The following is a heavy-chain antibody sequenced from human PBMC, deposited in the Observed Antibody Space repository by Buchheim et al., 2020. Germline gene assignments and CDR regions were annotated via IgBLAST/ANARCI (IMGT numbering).Heavy chain of an antibody. CDR1: GGSFSGYY. J-gene: IGHJ5*02. D-gene: IGHD3-10*01. CDR3: ARGILWFGELGWFDP. V-gene: IGHV4-34*01. CDR2: INHSGST. Sequence: QVQLQQWGAGLLKPSETLSLTCAVYGGSFSGYYWSWIRQPPGKGLEWIGEINHSGSTNYNPSLKSRATISVETSKNQFSLKLSSVTAADTAVYYCARGILWFGELGWFDPWGQGTL.